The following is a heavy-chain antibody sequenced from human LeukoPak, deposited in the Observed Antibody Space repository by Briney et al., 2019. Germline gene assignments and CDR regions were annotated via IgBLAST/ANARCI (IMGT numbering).Heavy chain of an antibody. J-gene: IGHJ4*02. Sequence: PSETLSLTCTVSGGSISSYYWGWIRQPPGKGLEWIGSIYYSGSTYYNPSLKSRVTISVDTSKNQFSLKLSSVTAADTAVYYCASRYCSSTSCQRRSFDYWGQGTPVTVSS. D-gene: IGHD2-2*01. CDR2: IYYSGST. CDR3: ASRYCSSTSCQRRSFDY. CDR1: GGSISSYY. V-gene: IGHV4-39*01.